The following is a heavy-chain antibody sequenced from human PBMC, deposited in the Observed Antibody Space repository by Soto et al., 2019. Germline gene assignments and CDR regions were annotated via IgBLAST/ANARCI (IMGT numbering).Heavy chain of an antibody. V-gene: IGHV4-39*01. D-gene: IGHD6-6*01. Sequence: QLQLQESGPGLVKPSETLSLTCTVSGGSISSSSYYWGWIRQPPGKGLEWIGSIYYSGSTYYNPSLKSRVTIAVDTSKNRFSLKLSSVTAADTAVYYCARHLRRSSSVEVYWFDPWGQGTLVTVSS. CDR3: ARHLRRSSSVEVYWFDP. J-gene: IGHJ5*02. CDR1: GGSISSSSYY. CDR2: IYYSGST.